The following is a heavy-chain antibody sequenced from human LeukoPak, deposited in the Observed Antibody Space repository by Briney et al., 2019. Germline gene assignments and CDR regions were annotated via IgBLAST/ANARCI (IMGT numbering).Heavy chain of an antibody. J-gene: IGHJ4*02. CDR2: IIPIFGTA. CDR3: VSYSGYDFIVDY. CDR1: GGTFSTYA. V-gene: IGHV1-69*01. D-gene: IGHD5-12*01. Sequence: ASVKVSCKASGGTFSTYAISWVRQAPGQGLEWMGGIIPIFGTANYAQKFQGRVTITADESTSTAYMELSSLRSEDTAVYYCVSYSGYDFIVDYCGQGTLVTVSS.